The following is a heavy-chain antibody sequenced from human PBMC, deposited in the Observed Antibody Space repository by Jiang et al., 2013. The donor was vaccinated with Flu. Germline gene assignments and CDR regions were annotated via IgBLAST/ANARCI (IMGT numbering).Heavy chain of an antibody. CDR2: STPTLGNP. CDR1: GYTFTNFA. CDR3: AREDSSGWYKISN. Sequence: KASGYTFTNFAMIGCDRPLDKGLSGWDGSTPTLGNPTYAQGFTGRFVFSLDTSVSTAYLQISSLKAEDTAVYYCAREDSSGWYKISNWGQGTLVTVSS. J-gene: IGHJ4*02. V-gene: IGHV7-4-1*02. D-gene: IGHD6-19*01.